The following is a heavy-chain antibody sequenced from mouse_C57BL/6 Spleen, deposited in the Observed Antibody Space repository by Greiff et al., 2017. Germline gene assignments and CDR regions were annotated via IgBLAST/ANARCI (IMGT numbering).Heavy chain of an antibody. CDR1: GYTFTDYN. V-gene: IGHV1-18*01. Sequence: EVQLQQSGPELVKPGASVKIPCKASGYTFTDYNMDWVKQSHGKSLEWIGDINPNNGGTIYNQKFKGKATLTVDKSASTAYMELRSLTSEDTAVYNCARLTGTRYFDVWGTGTTVTVSS. J-gene: IGHJ1*03. D-gene: IGHD4-1*01. CDR2: INPNNGGT. CDR3: ARLTGTRYFDV.